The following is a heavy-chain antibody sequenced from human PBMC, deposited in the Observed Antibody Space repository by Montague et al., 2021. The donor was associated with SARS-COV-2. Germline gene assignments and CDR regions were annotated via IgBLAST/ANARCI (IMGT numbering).Heavy chain of an antibody. V-gene: IGHV3-23*01. J-gene: IGHJ3*02. Sequence: SLRLSCAASGLTFSNYAMSWVHQAPGKGPECVSGISGSGGTTYYADSVKGRFTISRDNSKNTLYLQMNSLRAEDTAVYYCANPKGAFDIWGQGTMVTVSS. CDR3: ANPKGAFDI. CDR1: GLTFSNYA. CDR2: ISGSGGTT.